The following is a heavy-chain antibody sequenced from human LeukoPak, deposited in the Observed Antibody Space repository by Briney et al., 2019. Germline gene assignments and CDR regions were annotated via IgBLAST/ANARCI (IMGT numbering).Heavy chain of an antibody. CDR3: ARSITMVRGVIMAWFDP. CDR2: IIPIFGTA. D-gene: IGHD3-10*01. J-gene: IGHJ5*02. V-gene: IGHV1-69*05. CDR1: GGTLSSYA. Sequence: SVKVSCKASGGTLSSYAISWVRQAPGQGLEWMGGIIPIFGTANYAQKFQGRVTITTDESTSTAYMELSSLRSEDTAVYYCARSITMVRGVIMAWFDPWGQGTLVTVSS.